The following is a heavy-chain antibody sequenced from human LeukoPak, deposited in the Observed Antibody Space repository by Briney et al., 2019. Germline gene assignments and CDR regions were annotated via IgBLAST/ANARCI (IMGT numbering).Heavy chain of an antibody. J-gene: IGHJ4*02. Sequence: GGSLRLSCSASGFTFSAYAMHWVRQAPGKGLEYILAINSNGRSTYYTDSVKGRFTISRDNSKNMVYLQMSSLRPEDTAVYCCVKEMATITSPFDYWGQGTLVTVSS. V-gene: IGHV3-64D*09. CDR3: VKEMATITSPFDY. CDR1: GFTFSAYA. D-gene: IGHD5-24*01. CDR2: INSNGRST.